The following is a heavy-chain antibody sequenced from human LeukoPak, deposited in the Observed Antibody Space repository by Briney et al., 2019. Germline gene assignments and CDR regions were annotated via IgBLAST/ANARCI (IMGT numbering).Heavy chain of an antibody. CDR1: GGSLNYYY. CDR3: AREGRTGDYEGY. V-gene: IGHV4-4*07. D-gene: IGHD4-17*01. Sequence: SETLSLTCSVSGGSLNYYYWSWIGQPAGKGLEWIGRVAYSGSANYNPSLWSRATMSVDKTKNQFSLTLTAVTAADTAVYYCAREGRTGDYEGYWGPGILVTVSS. CDR2: VAYSGSA. J-gene: IGHJ4*02.